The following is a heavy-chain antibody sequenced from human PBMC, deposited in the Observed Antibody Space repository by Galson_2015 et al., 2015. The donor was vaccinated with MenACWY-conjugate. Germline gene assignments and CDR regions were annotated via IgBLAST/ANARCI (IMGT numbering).Heavy chain of an antibody. CDR2: MFRDGMS. D-gene: IGHD6-13*01. CDR3: ARQIQQLATPYWYFDL. CDR1: GLSVSYNY. Sequence: SLRLSCAASGLSVSYNYMSWVRQAPGKGLKWVSSMFRDGMSYYADSVRGRVTISRDNSKNTLYLQMNNLRAEDTAVYYCARQIQQLATPYWYFDLWGRGSLVTVSS. V-gene: IGHV3-53*01. J-gene: IGHJ2*01.